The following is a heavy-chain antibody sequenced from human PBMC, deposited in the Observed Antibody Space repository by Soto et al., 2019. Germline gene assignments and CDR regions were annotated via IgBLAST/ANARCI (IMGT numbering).Heavy chain of an antibody. D-gene: IGHD2-2*01. Sequence: VQLVQSGAEVKKPGSSVKVSCAASGFTFSSYAMKWVRQAPGKGLEWVSLIGESGTPTYYADSVKGRFTISRDNSGNTLFLEMYSLRAEDTAVYYCARYIPGVRYYGMDVWGQGTTVTVSS. CDR2: IGESGTPT. J-gene: IGHJ6*02. CDR3: ARYIPGVRYYGMDV. V-gene: IGHV3-23*04. CDR1: GFTFSSYA.